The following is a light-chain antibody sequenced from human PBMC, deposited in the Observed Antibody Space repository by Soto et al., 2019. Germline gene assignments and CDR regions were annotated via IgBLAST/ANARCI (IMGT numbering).Light chain of an antibody. CDR1: QSVSSSY. V-gene: IGKV3-20*01. CDR2: AAS. CDR3: QQYGSSPIT. J-gene: IGKJ5*01. Sequence: EIVLTHSPGTLSLSPWERATLSCWTSQSVSSSYLAWYQQKPGQAPRLLIYAASSRATGIPDRFSGSGSGTDFSHTISRLEPEDFAVYYCQQYGSSPITFGQGTRLEIK.